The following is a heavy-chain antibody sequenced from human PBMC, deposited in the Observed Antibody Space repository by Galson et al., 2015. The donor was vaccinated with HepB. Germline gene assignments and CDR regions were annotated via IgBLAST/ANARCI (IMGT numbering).Heavy chain of an antibody. CDR1: GFTFSSYA. D-gene: IGHD4-23*01. CDR3: ANDSPLTGNSVYLDY. CDR2: LTPGGGDT. J-gene: IGHJ4*02. Sequence: SLRVSCTASGFTFSSYAMNWVRQAPGQGLEWVSALTPGGGDTHFAQTLKGRVTISRDKSKSTVYLQMNSLRAEDTAFYYCANDSPLTGNSVYLDYWGQGTLVTVSS. V-gene: IGHV3-23*01.